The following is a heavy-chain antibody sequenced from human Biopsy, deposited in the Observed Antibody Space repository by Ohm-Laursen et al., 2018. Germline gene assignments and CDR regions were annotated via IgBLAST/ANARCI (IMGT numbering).Heavy chain of an antibody. Sequence: TLSLTCAVSGYSISSDYRWGWIRQAPGKTLEWLGNIFKDGNTHYNPPLRSRLIISIDTSKNQFPLMMMSVSGADAAGYFCPRVGSGWAPFDKWGPGTLVTVSS. CDR2: IFKDGNT. V-gene: IGHV4-38-2*01. J-gene: IGHJ4*02. CDR1: GYSISSDYR. D-gene: IGHD6-19*01. CDR3: PRVGSGWAPFDK.